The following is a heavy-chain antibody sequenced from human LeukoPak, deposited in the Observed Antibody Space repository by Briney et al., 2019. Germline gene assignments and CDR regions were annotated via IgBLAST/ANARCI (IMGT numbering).Heavy chain of an antibody. CDR1: GYTFTNYG. V-gene: IGHV1-18*01. CDR3: ARDLRRGSYYDGHYLDY. D-gene: IGHD1-26*01. CDR2: LSTHNGNI. Sequence: GASVKVSYKASGYTFTNYGFSWVRQAPRQGLEWMGWLSTHNGNIHYARNLQGRVTMTTDTSTSTAYMELRSLRSDDTAVYYCARDLRRGSYYDGHYLDYWGQGTLVTVSS. J-gene: IGHJ4*02.